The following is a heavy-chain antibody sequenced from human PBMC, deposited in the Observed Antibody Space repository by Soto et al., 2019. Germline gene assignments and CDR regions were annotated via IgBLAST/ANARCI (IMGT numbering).Heavy chain of an antibody. CDR1: GFTVSSYS. D-gene: IGHD2-15*01. V-gene: IGHV3-21*01. CDR3: ARGQSLGYCSGGSCYGVFDY. CDR2: ISSSSSYI. J-gene: IGHJ4*02. Sequence: AGSLRLSCAASGFTVSSYSMNWVRQAPGKGLEWVSSISSSSSYIYYADSVKGRFTISRDNAKNSLYLQMNSLRAEDTAVYYCARGQSLGYCSGGSCYGVFDYWGQGT.